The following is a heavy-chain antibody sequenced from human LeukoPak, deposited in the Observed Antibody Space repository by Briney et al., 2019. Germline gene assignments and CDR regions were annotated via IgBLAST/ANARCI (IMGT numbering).Heavy chain of an antibody. CDR2: IYYSGST. Sequence: SETLSLTCTVSGGSISSSSYYWGWIRQPPGKGLEWIGSIYYSGSTYYNPSLKSRVTISVDTSKNQFSLKLSSVTAADTAVYYCARRAVWFGLAYYYFDYWGQGTLVTVSS. CDR1: GGSISSSSYY. J-gene: IGHJ4*02. D-gene: IGHD3-10*01. CDR3: ARRAVWFGLAYYYFDY. V-gene: IGHV4-39*01.